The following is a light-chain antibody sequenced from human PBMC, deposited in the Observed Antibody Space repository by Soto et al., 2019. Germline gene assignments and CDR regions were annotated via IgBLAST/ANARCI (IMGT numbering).Light chain of an antibody. CDR2: DDS. CDR3: QVWDSSSDHWV. J-gene: IGLJ3*02. V-gene: IGLV3-21*02. CDR1: NIGSKS. Sequence: SYELTQPPSVSVAPGQTARITCGGNNIGSKSVHWYQQKPGQAPVLVVYDDSDRPSGSPERFSGSNSGNTATLTISRVEAGDEADYYCQVWDSSSDHWVFGGGTTLTVL.